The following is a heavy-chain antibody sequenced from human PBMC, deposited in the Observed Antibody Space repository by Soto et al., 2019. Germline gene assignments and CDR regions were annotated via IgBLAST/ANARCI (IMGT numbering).Heavy chain of an antibody. D-gene: IGHD3-16*01. V-gene: IGHV3-30*03. J-gene: IGHJ4*02. CDR3: ASPPTDPWGESYYFDY. CDR1: GFTFSSYG. Sequence: GGSLRLSCAASGFTFSSYGMHWVRQAPGKGLEWVAVISYDGSNKYYADSVKGRFTISRDNSKNTLYLQMNSLRAEDTAVYYCASPPTDPWGESYYFDYWGQGTLVTVSS. CDR2: ISYDGSNK.